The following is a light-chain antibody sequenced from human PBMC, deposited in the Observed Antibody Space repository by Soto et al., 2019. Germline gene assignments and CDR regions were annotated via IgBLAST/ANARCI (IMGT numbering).Light chain of an antibody. V-gene: IGKV3-20*01. J-gene: IGKJ3*01. CDR3: QQYGSSLVT. CDR2: GAS. Sequence: EIVLTQSPGTLSLSPGERATLSCRVSQSVSSSYLAWYQQKPGQAPRLLIYGASSRATGIPDRFSGSGSGTDFTLTISRLEPEDFAVYYCQQYGSSLVTFGPGTKVDIK. CDR1: QSVSSSY.